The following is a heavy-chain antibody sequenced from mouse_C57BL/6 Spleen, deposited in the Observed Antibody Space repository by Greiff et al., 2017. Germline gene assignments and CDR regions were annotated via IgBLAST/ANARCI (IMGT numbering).Heavy chain of an antibody. CDR3: ARLRNYAWFAY. Sequence: QVQLQQPGAELVKPGASVKMSCKASGYTFTSYWITWVKQRPGQGLEWIGDIYPGSGSTNYNEKFKSKATLTVDTSSSTTYMKLSRLTSEDSAVYYCARLRNYAWFAYWGQGTLVTVSA. D-gene: IGHD2-4*01. J-gene: IGHJ3*01. V-gene: IGHV1-55*01. CDR1: GYTFTSYW. CDR2: IYPGSGST.